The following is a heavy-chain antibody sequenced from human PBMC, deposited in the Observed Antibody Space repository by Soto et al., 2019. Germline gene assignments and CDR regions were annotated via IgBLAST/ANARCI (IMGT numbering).Heavy chain of an antibody. V-gene: IGHV1-69*13. J-gene: IGHJ4*02. CDR2: ITPIFGTA. D-gene: IGHD1-20*01. Sequence: ASVKVSCKASGGTFSSYGISWVRQAPGQGLEWMGGITPIFGTANYAQKFQGRVTITADESTNTAYMELSSLRSEDTAVYYCARGDNWNDEDFGSFDYWGQGTLVTVSS. CDR1: GGTFSSYG. CDR3: ARGDNWNDEDFGSFDY.